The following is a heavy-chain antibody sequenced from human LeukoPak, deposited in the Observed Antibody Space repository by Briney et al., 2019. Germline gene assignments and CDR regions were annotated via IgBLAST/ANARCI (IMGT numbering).Heavy chain of an antibody. J-gene: IGHJ1*01. D-gene: IGHD3-16*01. Sequence: SETLSLTCSVSGGSISSYYWTWIRQPPGKGLEWIGFRYYSGSTTYNPSLKSRVTISVDTSKSQFSLKWISVTAADTAVYYCGRVRGDFETDWGQGTLVTVSS. CDR1: GGSISSYY. CDR3: GRVRGDFETD. CDR2: RYYSGST. V-gene: IGHV4-59*01.